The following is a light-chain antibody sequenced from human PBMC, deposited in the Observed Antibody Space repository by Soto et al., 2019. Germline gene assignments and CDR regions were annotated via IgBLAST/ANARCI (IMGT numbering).Light chain of an antibody. V-gene: IGLV2-23*02. J-gene: IGLJ1*01. CDR3: CSYTSGSTYV. CDR1: SIDVGSYNL. CDR2: DVS. Sequence: QSVLTXPASVSGSPGQSITICCPGTSIDVGSYNLVTWYQHNPGKAPKLLIYDVSKWPSGVSNRFSGSKSGNTASLTIFGLQAEDEADYYCCSYTSGSTYVFGTGTKVTVL.